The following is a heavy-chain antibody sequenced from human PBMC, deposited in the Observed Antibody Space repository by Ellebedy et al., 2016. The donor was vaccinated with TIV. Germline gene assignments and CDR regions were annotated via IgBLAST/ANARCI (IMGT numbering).Heavy chain of an antibody. V-gene: IGHV4-59*01. CDR2: IYYSGST. CDR1: GGSISSYY. J-gene: IGHJ6*02. CDR3: ARVPVDILTGYYYYYYGMDV. D-gene: IGHD3-9*01. Sequence: SETLSLXXTVSGGSISSYYWSWIRQPPGKGLEWIGYIYYSGSTNYNPSLKSRVTISVDTSKNQFSLKLSSVTAADTAVYYCARVPVDILTGYYYYYYGMDVWGQGTTVTVSS.